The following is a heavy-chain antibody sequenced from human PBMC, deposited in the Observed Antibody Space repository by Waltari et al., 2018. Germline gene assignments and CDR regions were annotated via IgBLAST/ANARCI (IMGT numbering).Heavy chain of an antibody. Sequence: QVQLQESGPGLVKPSATLSLTCTVSGGSISRYYWSWIRQPPGKGLEWIGYIYYSGSTNYNPSLKSRVTISVDTSKNQFSLKLSSVTAADTAVYYCARGAGDYWGQGTLVTVSS. D-gene: IGHD6-13*01. CDR3: ARGAGDY. J-gene: IGHJ4*02. CDR2: IYYSGST. CDR1: GGSISRYY. V-gene: IGHV4-59*01.